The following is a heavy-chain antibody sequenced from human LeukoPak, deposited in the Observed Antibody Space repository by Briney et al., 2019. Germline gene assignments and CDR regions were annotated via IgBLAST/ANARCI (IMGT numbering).Heavy chain of an antibody. CDR1: GYTFTSYG. J-gene: IGHJ4*02. D-gene: IGHD3-9*01. CDR2: ISAYNGNT. V-gene: IGHV1-18*01. Sequence: ASVKVSCMASGYTFTSYGISWVRQAPGQGLEWMGCISAYNGNTNYAQKLQGRVTMTTDTSTSTAYMELRSLRSDDTAVYYCARRLILRYFDWLNDYWGQGTLVTVSS. CDR3: ARRLILRYFDWLNDY.